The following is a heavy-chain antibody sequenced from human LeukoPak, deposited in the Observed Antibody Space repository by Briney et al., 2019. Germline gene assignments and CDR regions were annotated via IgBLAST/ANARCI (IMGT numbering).Heavy chain of an antibody. CDR2: ISWNSGSI. CDR1: GFTFDDYA. J-gene: IGHJ6*03. V-gene: IGHV3-9*01. D-gene: IGHD3-10*01. Sequence: GGSLRLSCAASGFTFDDYAMHWVRQAPGKGLEWVSGISWNSGSIGYADSVKGRFTISRDNSKNTLYLQMNSLRAEDTAVYYCARCGITYYYYYMDVWGKGTTVTLSS. CDR3: ARCGITYYYYYMDV.